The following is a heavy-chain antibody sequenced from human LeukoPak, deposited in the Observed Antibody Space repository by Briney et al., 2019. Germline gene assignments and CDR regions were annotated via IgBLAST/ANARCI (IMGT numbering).Heavy chain of an antibody. J-gene: IGHJ4*02. D-gene: IGHD4-17*01. CDR1: GFTFSSYS. V-gene: IGHV3-33*01. CDR2: IWSDGTNK. Sequence: GGSLRLSCATSGFTFSSYSMHWVRQAPGKGLEWVAVIWSDGTNKYYGDSVKGRFTISRDNSQNSLFLQMNSLRAEDTAVYYCARDNYGDYTIDYWGQGTLVAVSS. CDR3: ARDNYGDYTIDY.